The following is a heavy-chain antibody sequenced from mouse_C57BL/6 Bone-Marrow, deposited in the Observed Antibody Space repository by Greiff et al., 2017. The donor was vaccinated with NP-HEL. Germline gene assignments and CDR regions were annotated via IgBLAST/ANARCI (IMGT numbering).Heavy chain of an antibody. CDR1: GYAFSSSW. CDR3: ARGNSSGYVWFAY. D-gene: IGHD3-2*02. Sequence: VKISCKASGYAFSSSWMNWVKQRPGKGLEWIGRIYPGDGDTNYNGKFKGKATLTADKSSSTAYMQLSSLTSEDSAVYFCARGNSSGYVWFAYWGQGTLVTVSA. J-gene: IGHJ3*01. V-gene: IGHV1-82*01. CDR2: IYPGDGDT.